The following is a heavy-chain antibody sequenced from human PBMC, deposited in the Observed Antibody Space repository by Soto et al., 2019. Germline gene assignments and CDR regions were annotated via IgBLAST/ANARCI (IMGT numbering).Heavy chain of an antibody. Sequence: QVQLVQSGAEVKKPGASVKVSCKASGYTFTSYGISWVRQAPGQGLEWMGWISAYNGNTNYAQKLQGRVTMTTDTSTSTAYMELRSLRSDDTAVYYCARVRPGIAAAGTDWFAPWGQGTQVTVSS. D-gene: IGHD6-13*01. CDR2: ISAYNGNT. CDR1: GYTFTSYG. CDR3: ARVRPGIAAAGTDWFAP. J-gene: IGHJ5*02. V-gene: IGHV1-18*04.